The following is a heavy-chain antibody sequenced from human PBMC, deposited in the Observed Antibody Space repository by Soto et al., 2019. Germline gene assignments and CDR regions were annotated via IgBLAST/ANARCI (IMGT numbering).Heavy chain of an antibody. Sequence: QVHLQESGPGLVKPSETLSLTCAISGGSTSSSDWWTWVRQPPGEGLEWIGEIHRAGVTNYNSSLKSRLTISPDHSGTQFSLSLTSVPAADAAVYFCAGRPEIHPRWGQGILVPVSS. CDR2: IHRAGVT. J-gene: IGHJ4*02. V-gene: IGHV4-4*02. D-gene: IGHD1-26*01. CDR3: AGRPEIHPR. CDR1: GGSTSSSDW.